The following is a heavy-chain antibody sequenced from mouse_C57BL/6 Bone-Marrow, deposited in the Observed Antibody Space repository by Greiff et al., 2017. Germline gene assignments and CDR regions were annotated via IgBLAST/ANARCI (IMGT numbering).Heavy chain of an antibody. Sequence: EVQLQQSGPELVQPGASVKIPCTASGYTFTDYNMYWVKQSHGKSLEWIGDINPNNGGTIYTQKFKGKATLTVDKSSSTAYMELRRLTSEDTAVYYCARGELLRAVYFDVWGTGTSVTVSS. CDR2: INPNNGGT. CDR1: GYTFTDYN. D-gene: IGHD1-1*01. CDR3: ARGELLRAVYFDV. J-gene: IGHJ1*03. V-gene: IGHV1-18*01.